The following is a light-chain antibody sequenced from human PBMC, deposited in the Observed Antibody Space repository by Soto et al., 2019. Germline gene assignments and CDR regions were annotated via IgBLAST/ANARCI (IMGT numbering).Light chain of an antibody. CDR1: QSVSSD. Sequence: EIVMTQSPATLSVSPGERATLSCRASQSVSSDLAWYQQKPGQAPRLLIYGASTRATGIPARFSGSGSGTEFPHTISSLQAEDFAVLYCQQYNNCPLTFGGGTKVEIK. V-gene: IGKV3-15*01. CDR2: GAS. J-gene: IGKJ4*01. CDR3: QQYNNCPLT.